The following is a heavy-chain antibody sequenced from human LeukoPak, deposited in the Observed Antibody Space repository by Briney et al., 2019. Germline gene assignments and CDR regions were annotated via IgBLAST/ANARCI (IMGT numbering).Heavy chain of an antibody. V-gene: IGHV4-34*01. CDR3: ASGSWSRRFAP. Sequence: SETLSLTCAVYDESVNGYYWSWIRQPPGKGLEWIGEMNDSGRTTYNPSLESRATISAERSKNQFSLKLTSVTAADTAVYYCASGSWSRRFAPWGQGTLVTVSS. J-gene: IGHJ5*02. D-gene: IGHD1-14*01. CDR1: DESVNGYY. CDR2: MNDSGRT.